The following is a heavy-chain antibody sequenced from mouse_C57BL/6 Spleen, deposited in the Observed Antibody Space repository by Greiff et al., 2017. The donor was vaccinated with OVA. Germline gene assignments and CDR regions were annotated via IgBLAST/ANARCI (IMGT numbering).Heavy chain of an antibody. CDR2: IHPNSGST. CDR1: GYTFTSYW. CDR3: ARKGAPIYYDYDGAMDY. J-gene: IGHJ4*01. Sequence: VQLQQPGAELVKPGASVKLSCKASGYTFTSYWMHWVKQRPGQGLEWIGMIHPNSGSTNYNEKFKSKATLTVDKSSSTAYMQLSSLTSEDSAVYYCARKGAPIYYDYDGAMDYWGQGTSVTVSS. V-gene: IGHV1-64*01. D-gene: IGHD2-4*01.